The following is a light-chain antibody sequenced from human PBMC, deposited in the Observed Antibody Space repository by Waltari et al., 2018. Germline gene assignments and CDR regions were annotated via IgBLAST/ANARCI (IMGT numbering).Light chain of an antibody. CDR1: QSISNY. V-gene: IGKV1-5*03. Sequence: DIQMTQCPSTLTASVGDKITITCRASQSISNYLAWYQQKPGKAPKLLIYKASSSGSGVPSRFSGSGSGTEFTLTISSLQPDDFATYYCQQYNTYSSFGQGTKLEIK. J-gene: IGKJ2*03. CDR3: QQYNTYSS. CDR2: KAS.